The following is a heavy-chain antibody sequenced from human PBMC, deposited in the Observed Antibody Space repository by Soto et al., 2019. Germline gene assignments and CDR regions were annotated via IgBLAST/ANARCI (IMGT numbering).Heavy chain of an antibody. CDR1: GFIFRNYA. D-gene: IGHD6-6*01. Sequence: GGSLRLSCAASGFIFRNYAMHWVRQAPGKGLECLAVIAYDGSNQFYRDSVKGRFTISRDNAKNSLYLQMNSLRAEDTAVYYCARGPVSSSSDYWGQGTLVTVSS. V-gene: IGHV3-30-3*01. CDR3: ARGPVSSSSDY. J-gene: IGHJ4*02. CDR2: IAYDGSNQ.